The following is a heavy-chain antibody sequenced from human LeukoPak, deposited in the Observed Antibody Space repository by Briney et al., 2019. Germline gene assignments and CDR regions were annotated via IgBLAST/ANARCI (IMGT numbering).Heavy chain of an antibody. CDR1: GFTFSSYD. CDR2: IGTAGDT. Sequence: GSLRLSCAASGFTFSSYDMYWVRQATGKGLEWVSAIGTAGDTYYLGSVKGRFTISRENAKNSLYLQMNSLRAGDTAVYYCVRSHTYYDSSGFDYWGQGTLVTVSS. J-gene: IGHJ4*02. D-gene: IGHD3-22*01. CDR3: VRSHTYYDSSGFDY. V-gene: IGHV3-13*01.